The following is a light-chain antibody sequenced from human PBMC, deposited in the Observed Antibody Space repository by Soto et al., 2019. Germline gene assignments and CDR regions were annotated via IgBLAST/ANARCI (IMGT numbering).Light chain of an antibody. CDR2: AAS. J-gene: IGKJ4*01. Sequence: AIQLTQSPSSLSASVGDRGTITCRASQGISSALAWYQQKPGKAPKLLIYAASTLQSGVPSRFSGSGSGTDFTLTISCLQSEDFATYYCQQYYSYPLTFGGGTKVDIK. V-gene: IGKV1-13*02. CDR3: QQYYSYPLT. CDR1: QGISSA.